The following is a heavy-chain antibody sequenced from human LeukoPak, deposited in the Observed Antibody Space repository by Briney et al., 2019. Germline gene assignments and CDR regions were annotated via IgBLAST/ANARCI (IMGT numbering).Heavy chain of an antibody. Sequence: GGSLRLSCAASGFTFSSYWMGWVRQPPGKGLEWVANIKHDGTEKYYVDSVKGRFTIARDNAKNSLYLQMNSLRAEDTAVFYCARMIMGAVDYWGQGTLVTVSS. D-gene: IGHD1-26*01. CDR1: GFTFSSYW. CDR3: ARMIMGAVDY. CDR2: IKHDGTEK. J-gene: IGHJ4*02. V-gene: IGHV3-7*01.